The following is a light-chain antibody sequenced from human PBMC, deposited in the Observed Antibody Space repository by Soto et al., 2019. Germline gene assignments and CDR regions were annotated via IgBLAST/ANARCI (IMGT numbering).Light chain of an antibody. CDR2: GAS. CDR1: QSVSSSY. J-gene: IGKJ1*01. Sequence: EIVLTQSPGTLSLSPGERATLSCRASQSVSSSYLAWYQQKPGQAPRLLIYGASSRATGIPDRFSGSGSGTDFTRTISRLETEDFAVYYCQQYGRTFGQGTKVEIK. CDR3: QQYGRT. V-gene: IGKV3-20*01.